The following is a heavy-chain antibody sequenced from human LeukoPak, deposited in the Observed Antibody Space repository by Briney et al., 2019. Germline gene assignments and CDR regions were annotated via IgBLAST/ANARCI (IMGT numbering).Heavy chain of an antibody. D-gene: IGHD2-2*01. V-gene: IGHV4-34*01. CDR2: INHSGST. CDR3: ARGAVAVPAASAYYYYYMDV. CDR1: GGSFSGYY. J-gene: IGHJ6*03. Sequence: KASETLSLTCAVYGGSFSGYYWSWIRQPPGKGLEWIGEINHSGSTNYNPSLKSRVTISVDTSKNQFSLKLSSVTAADTAVYYCARGAVAVPAASAYYYYYMDVWGKGTTVTVSS.